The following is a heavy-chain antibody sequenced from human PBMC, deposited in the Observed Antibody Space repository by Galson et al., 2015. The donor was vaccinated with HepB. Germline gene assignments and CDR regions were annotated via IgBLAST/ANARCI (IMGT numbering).Heavy chain of an antibody. CDR3: ARADQFDYVWGSTYDY. CDR2: INPNSGGT. V-gene: IGHV1-2*04. D-gene: IGHD3-16*01. CDR1: GYTFTGYY. J-gene: IGHJ4*02. Sequence: SVKVSCKASGYTFTGYYMHWVRQAPGQGLEWMGWINPNSGGTNYAQKFQGWVTMTRDTSISTAYMELSRLRSDDTAVYYCARADQFDYVWGSTYDYWGQGTLVTVSS.